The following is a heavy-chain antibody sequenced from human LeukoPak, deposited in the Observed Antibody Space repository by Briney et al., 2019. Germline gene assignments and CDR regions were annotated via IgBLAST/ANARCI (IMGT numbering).Heavy chain of an antibody. CDR1: GFTFNKFA. CDR3: ARDALYYDILTGLYYYYGMDV. V-gene: IGHV3-23*01. D-gene: IGHD3-9*01. CDR2: IIENGGST. Sequence: PGGSLRLSCAASGFTFNKFAMSWVRQAPGKGLEWVSGIIENGGSTYYADSVKGRFTISRDNSKNTLYLQMNSLRAEDTAVYYCARDALYYDILTGLYYYYGMDVWGQGTTVTVSS. J-gene: IGHJ6*02.